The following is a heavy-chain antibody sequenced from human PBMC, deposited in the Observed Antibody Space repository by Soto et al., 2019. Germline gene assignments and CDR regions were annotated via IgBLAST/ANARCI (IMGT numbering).Heavy chain of an antibody. CDR2: ISSSSSVI. V-gene: IGHV3-48*01. Sequence: PGGSLRLSCATSGFILSDCAMNWVRQAPGKGLEWVSYISSSSSVIDYADSVKGRFTVSRDNARNSLYLQMNSLRAEDTAVYYCARDLSWGSNWYYYMDVWGKGTTVNGSS. D-gene: IGHD7-27*01. J-gene: IGHJ6*03. CDR1: GFILSDCA. CDR3: ARDLSWGSNWYYYMDV.